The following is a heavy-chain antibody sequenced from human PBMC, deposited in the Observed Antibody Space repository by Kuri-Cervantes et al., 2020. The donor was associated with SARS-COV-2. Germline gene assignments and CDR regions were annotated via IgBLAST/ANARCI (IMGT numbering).Heavy chain of an antibody. CDR1: GGTFSSYA. V-gene: IGHV1-69*13. CDR3: ARGGWGYCSSTSCYSWFDP. D-gene: IGHD2-2*02. J-gene: IGHJ5*02. Sequence: SVKVSCKASGGTFSSYAISWVRQAPGQGLEWMGGIIPIFGTANYAQKFQGRVTITADESTSTAYMGLSSLRSEDTAVYYCARGGWGYCSSTSCYSWFDPWGQGTLVTVSS. CDR2: IIPIFGTA.